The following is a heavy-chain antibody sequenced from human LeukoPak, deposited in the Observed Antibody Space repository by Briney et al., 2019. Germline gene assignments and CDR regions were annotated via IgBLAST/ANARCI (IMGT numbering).Heavy chain of an antibody. CDR3: ARGPRITIFGVVMANDAFDI. D-gene: IGHD3-3*01. J-gene: IGHJ3*02. Sequence: SETLSLTCTVSGGSISSSSYYWGWIRQPPGKGLEWIGSIYYSGSTYYNPSLKSRVTISVDTSKNQFSLKLSSVTAADTVVYYCARGPRITIFGVVMANDAFDIWGQGTMVTVSS. CDR2: IYYSGST. CDR1: GGSISSSSYY. V-gene: IGHV4-39*07.